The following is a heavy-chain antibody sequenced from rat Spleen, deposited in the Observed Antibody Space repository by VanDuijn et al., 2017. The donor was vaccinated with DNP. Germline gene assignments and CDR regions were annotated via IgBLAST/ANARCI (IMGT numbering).Heavy chain of an antibody. D-gene: IGHD1-6*01. CDR1: GFNFNDYW. V-gene: IGHV4-2*01. J-gene: IGHJ3*01. Sequence: EVKLVESGGGLVQPGKSLKLSCAASGFNFNDYWMGWVRQAPGKGLEWIGEINKVSSTINYSPSLKDKFTISRDNAQNTLYLQMSKLGSEDTAIYYWTTRGYGYDNWFAYWGQGTLVTVSS. CDR2: INKVSSTI. CDR3: TTRGYGYDNWFAY.